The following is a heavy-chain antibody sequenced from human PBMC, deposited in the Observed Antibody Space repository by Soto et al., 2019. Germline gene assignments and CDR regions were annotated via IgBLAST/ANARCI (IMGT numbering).Heavy chain of an antibody. Sequence: SETLSLTCTVSGGSVCSGSYYWSWIRQPPGKGLEWIGYMYNSGSTNYNPSLKSRVIISVDTSKNQFSLKLSSVTAADTAVYYCARVSSGWYYFDYWGQGTLVTVSS. D-gene: IGHD6-19*01. V-gene: IGHV4-61*01. CDR1: GGSVCSGSYY. J-gene: IGHJ4*02. CDR3: ARVSSGWYYFDY. CDR2: MYNSGST.